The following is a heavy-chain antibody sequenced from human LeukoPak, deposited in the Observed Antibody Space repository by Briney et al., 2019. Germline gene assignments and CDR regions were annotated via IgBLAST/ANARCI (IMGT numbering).Heavy chain of an antibody. J-gene: IGHJ4*02. D-gene: IGHD2-15*01. CDR2: ISSSSSYI. CDR1: GFTFSSYS. CDR3: ARDIGGYENDY. V-gene: IGHV3-21*01. Sequence: GGSLRLSCAASGFTFSSYSMNWVRQAPGKELEWVSSISSSSSYIYYADSVKGRFTISRDNAKNSLYLQMNSLRAEDTAVYYCARDIGGYENDYWGQGTLVTVSS.